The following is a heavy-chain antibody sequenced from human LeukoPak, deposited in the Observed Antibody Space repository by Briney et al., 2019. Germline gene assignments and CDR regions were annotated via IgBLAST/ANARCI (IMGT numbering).Heavy chain of an antibody. D-gene: IGHD3-22*01. CDR3: AKKGLPYYYDSSGYSWYFDL. V-gene: IGHV3-23*01. J-gene: IGHJ2*01. CDR2: ISGSGGST. Sequence: GGSLRLSCAASGFTFSSYAMSWVRQAPGKGLEWVSAISGSGGSTYYADSVKGRFTISRDNSKNTLYLQMNSLRAEDTAVYYCAKKGLPYYYDSSGYSWYFDLWGRGTLVTVSS. CDR1: GFTFSSYA.